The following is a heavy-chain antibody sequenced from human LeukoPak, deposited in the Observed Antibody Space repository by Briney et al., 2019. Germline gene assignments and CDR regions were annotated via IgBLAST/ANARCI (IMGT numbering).Heavy chain of an antibody. Sequence: SETLSLTCTVSGGSISSYYWSWIRQPAGKGLEWIGRIYTSGSTYYNPSLKSRVTISVDTSKNQFSLKLSSVTAADTAVYYCARDITGTTLVDYWGQGTLVTVSS. V-gene: IGHV4-4*07. D-gene: IGHD1-7*01. CDR3: ARDITGTTLVDY. CDR1: GGSISSYY. CDR2: IYTSGST. J-gene: IGHJ4*02.